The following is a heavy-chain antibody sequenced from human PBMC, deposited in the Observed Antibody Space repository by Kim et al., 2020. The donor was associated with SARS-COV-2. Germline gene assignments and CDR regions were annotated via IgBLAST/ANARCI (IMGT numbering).Heavy chain of an antibody. CDR3: ARASDSSGWPKRGYFDY. CDR2: IYYSGST. D-gene: IGHD3-22*01. Sequence: SETLSLTCTVSGGSISSGGYYWSWIRQHPGKGLEWIGYIYYSGSTYYNPSLKSRVTISVDTSKNQFSLKLSSVTAADTAVYYCARASDSSGWPKRGYFDYWGQGTLVTVSS. V-gene: IGHV4-31*03. CDR1: GGSISSGGYY. J-gene: IGHJ4*02.